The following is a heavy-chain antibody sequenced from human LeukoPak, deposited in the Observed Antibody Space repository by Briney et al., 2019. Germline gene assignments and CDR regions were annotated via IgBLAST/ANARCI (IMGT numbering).Heavy chain of an antibody. D-gene: IGHD2-15*01. CDR1: GGSISSSSYY. J-gene: IGHJ5*02. CDR2: IYYSGST. CDR3: ARLVVSATVNWFDP. V-gene: IGHV4-39*01. Sequence: SETLSLTCTVSGGSISSSSYYWGWIRQPPGKGLRWIGNIYYSGSTYYNPSLKSQVTISVDTSKNQFSLKLSSVTAADTAVYYCARLVVSATVNWFDPWGQGTLVTVSS.